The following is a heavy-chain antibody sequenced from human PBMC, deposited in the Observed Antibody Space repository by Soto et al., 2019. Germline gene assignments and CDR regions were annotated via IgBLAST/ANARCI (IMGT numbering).Heavy chain of an antibody. Sequence: ASVKVSCKASGYTFSSYGINCVRQAPGQGLEWLGWISPYDGNTKYAQILQGRVSMTTDTSTKTAYMEVRSLRSDDTAVYYCARGGYYDSSGSRNYHYYGMNVWGQGTTVTVS. J-gene: IGHJ6*02. CDR3: ARGGYYDSSGSRNYHYYGMNV. CDR2: ISPYDGNT. D-gene: IGHD3-22*01. V-gene: IGHV1-18*01. CDR1: GYTFSSYG.